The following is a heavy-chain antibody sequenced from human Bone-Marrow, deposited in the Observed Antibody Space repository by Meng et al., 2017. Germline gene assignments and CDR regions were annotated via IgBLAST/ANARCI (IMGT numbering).Heavy chain of an antibody. D-gene: IGHD1-26*01. J-gene: IGHJ4*02. V-gene: IGHV1-2*06. CDR2: IDPKSGDT. Sequence: ASVKVSCKPSGYNFPDYWLHWVRRAPGQGLEWMGRIDPKSGDTHYAQRFQGRVTMTRDTSISTMYLELSSLRSDDTAVYYCASFMGGTTVPYWGQGTLVTVSS. CDR3: ASFMGGTTVPY. CDR1: GYNFPDYW.